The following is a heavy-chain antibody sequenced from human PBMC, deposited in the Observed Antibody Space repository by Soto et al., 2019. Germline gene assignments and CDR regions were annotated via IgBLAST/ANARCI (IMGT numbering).Heavy chain of an antibody. CDR1: GDSIRNSGHY. D-gene: IGHD6-19*01. CDR2: VYYSGTS. CDR3: ARPATVARPDAFQA. Sequence: QVHLQESGPRLVEPSETLSLTCTVSGDSIRNSGHYWGWVRQPPGKGLEWIGSVYYSGTSYRKPSLKSRLNVSVDTSTNQCSLKLTSVTAADTAIYYCARPATVARPDAFQAWSQGTLVTVSS. V-gene: IGHV4-39*01. J-gene: IGHJ3*01.